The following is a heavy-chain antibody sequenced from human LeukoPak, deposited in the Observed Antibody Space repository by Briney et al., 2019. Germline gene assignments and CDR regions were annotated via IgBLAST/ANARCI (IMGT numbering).Heavy chain of an antibody. V-gene: IGHV4-28*01. CDR2: IYYSGST. CDR3: ARYTTSWYTFDV. Sequence: SETLSLTCAVSGYSISSSNWWGWIRQPPEKGLEWIGYIYYSGSTYYQPSLKSRVTMSVDTSKNQFSLKLSSVTAVDTAVYYCARYTTSWYTFDVWGQGTMVTVSS. CDR1: GYSISSSNW. J-gene: IGHJ3*01. D-gene: IGHD6-13*01.